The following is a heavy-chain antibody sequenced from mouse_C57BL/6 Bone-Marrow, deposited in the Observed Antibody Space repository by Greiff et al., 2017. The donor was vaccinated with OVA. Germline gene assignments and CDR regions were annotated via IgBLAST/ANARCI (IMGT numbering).Heavy chain of an antibody. CDR1: GYPFTDYN. Sequence: SGPELVKPGASVKIPCKASGYPFTDYNMDWVKQSHGKSLEWIGDINPNNGGTIYNQKFKGKATLTVDKSSSTAYMELRSLTSEDTAVYYCARERGYSYYFDYWGQGTTLTVSS. CDR3: ARERGYSYYFDY. CDR2: INPNNGGT. D-gene: IGHD2-3*01. J-gene: IGHJ2*01. V-gene: IGHV1-18*01.